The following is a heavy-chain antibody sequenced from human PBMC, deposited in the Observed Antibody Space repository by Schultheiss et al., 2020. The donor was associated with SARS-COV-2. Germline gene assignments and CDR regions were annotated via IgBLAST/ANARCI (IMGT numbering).Heavy chain of an antibody. CDR3: ARHRKTGTTNY. V-gene: IGHV4-38-2*02. D-gene: IGHD1-7*01. J-gene: IGHJ4*02. Sequence: SETLSLTCTVSGYSISSGYYWGWIRQPAGKGLEWIGYIYYSGSTNYNPSLKSRVTISVDTSKNQFSLKLSSVTAADTAVYYCARHRKTGTTNYWGQGTLVTV. CDR2: IYYSGST. CDR1: GYSISSGYY.